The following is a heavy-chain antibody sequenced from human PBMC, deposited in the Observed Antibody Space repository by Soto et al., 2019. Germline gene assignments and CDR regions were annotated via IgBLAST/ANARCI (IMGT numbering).Heavy chain of an antibody. J-gene: IGHJ4*02. CDR3: ATWVDYGDFEGLDY. V-gene: IGHV1-2*04. Sequence: ASVKVSCKTSGYSFTDYKLHWVRQAPGQGLEWMGWVDPNGGSSNSAQKFQGSVTMTWDTSITTAYLDLTRLTTNDTATYFCATWVDYGDFEGLDYWGQGTLVTVSS. D-gene: IGHD4-17*01. CDR2: VDPNGGSS. CDR1: GYSFTDYK.